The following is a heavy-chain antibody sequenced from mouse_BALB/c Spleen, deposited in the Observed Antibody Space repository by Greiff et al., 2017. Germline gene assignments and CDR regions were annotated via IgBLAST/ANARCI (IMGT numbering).Heavy chain of an antibody. V-gene: IGHV2-6-2*01. CDR2: IWSDGST. D-gene: IGHD2-1*01. CDR1: GFSLTSYG. J-gene: IGHJ4*01. Sequence: VNLVESGPDLVAPSQSLSITCTVSGFSLTSYGVHWVRQPPGKGLEWLVVIWSDGSTTYNSALKSRLSISKDNSKSQVFLKMNSLQTDDTAMYYCARHEGKRGYYAMDYWGQGTSVTVSS. CDR3: ARHEGKRGYYAMDY.